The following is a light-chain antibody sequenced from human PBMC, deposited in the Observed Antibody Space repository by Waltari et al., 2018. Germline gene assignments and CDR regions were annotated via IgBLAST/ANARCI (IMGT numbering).Light chain of an antibody. CDR2: YDR. J-gene: IGLJ1*01. Sequence: SYVVTQPPSVSVAPGETATITCGGDNIGTYSLPWYQQKAGPAPVLVIFYDRDRPSGIPDRFSGSNSGNTATLTISRVEAGDEARYYCHVWHPDVDPGVFGTGTEVTVL. CDR1: NIGTYS. V-gene: IGLV3-21*04. CDR3: HVWHPDVDPGV.